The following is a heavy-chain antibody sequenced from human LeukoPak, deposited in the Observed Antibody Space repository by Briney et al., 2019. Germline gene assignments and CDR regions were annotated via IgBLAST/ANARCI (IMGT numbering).Heavy chain of an antibody. J-gene: IGHJ5*02. Sequence: ASVKVSCKASGYTFTSYDINWVRQATGQGLEWMGWMNPNSGNTGYAQKFQGRVTMTRDTSISTAYMELSRLRPDDTAVYYCASESLVRRWFDPWGQGTLVTVSS. CDR2: MNPNSGNT. CDR1: GYTFTSYD. D-gene: IGHD6-19*01. V-gene: IGHV1-8*01. CDR3: ASESLVRRWFDP.